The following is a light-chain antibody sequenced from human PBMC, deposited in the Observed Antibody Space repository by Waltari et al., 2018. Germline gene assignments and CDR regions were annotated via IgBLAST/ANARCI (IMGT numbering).Light chain of an antibody. CDR1: QCLLDSNGYNY. CDR2: LGS. Sequence: DIVMTQSPLSLPVTPGEPASISCRSSQCLLDSNGYNYLDWYLQKPGQSPQLLIYLGSNRASGVPDRFSGSGSGTDFTLKISRVEAEYVGVYYCMQALQTPTFGQGTKLEIK. J-gene: IGKJ2*01. V-gene: IGKV2-28*01. CDR3: MQALQTPT.